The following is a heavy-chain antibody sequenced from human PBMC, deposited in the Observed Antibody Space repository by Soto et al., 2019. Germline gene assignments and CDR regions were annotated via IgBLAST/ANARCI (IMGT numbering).Heavy chain of an antibody. CDR3: ARLEGLATISYYFDY. CDR2: IYYRGNT. Sequence: SETLSLTCSVSGDSINSDNYYWGWIRQPPGKGLEWIGSIYYRGNTYYNPSLKTRVTISLDKSKSQFSLKLNSVTAADSAVYFCARLEGLATISYYFDYWGQGTLVTGSS. V-gene: IGHV4-39*01. J-gene: IGHJ4*02. D-gene: IGHD3-9*01. CDR1: GDSINSDNYY.